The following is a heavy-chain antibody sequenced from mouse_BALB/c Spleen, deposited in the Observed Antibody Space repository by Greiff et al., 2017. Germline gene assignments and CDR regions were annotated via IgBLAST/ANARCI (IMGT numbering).Heavy chain of an antibody. CDR2: ISSGSSTI. Sequence: DVMLVESGGGLVQPGGSRKLSCAASGFTFSSFGMHWVRQAPEKGLEWVAYISSGSSTIYYADTVKGRFTISRDNPKNTLFLQMTSLRSEDTAMYYCARSGGNFSYWYFDVWGAGTTVTVSS. CDR1: GFTFSSFG. D-gene: IGHD2-1*01. V-gene: IGHV5-17*02. J-gene: IGHJ1*01. CDR3: ARSGGNFSYWYFDV.